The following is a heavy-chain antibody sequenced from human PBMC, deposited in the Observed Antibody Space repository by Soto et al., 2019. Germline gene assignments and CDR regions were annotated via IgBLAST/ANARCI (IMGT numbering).Heavy chain of an antibody. CDR1: GYTFTRNA. Sequence: ASVKVSCKASGYTFTRNAIHWVRQAPGQRLEWIGRINAGNGDTKYSQKFQGRVTITRDTSASAAYMELSTSGSEDTSVYFCARSETDYSTFDYWGQGTLVTVSS. D-gene: IGHD3-9*01. CDR2: INAGNGDT. CDR3: ARSETDYSTFDY. V-gene: IGHV1-3*01. J-gene: IGHJ4*02.